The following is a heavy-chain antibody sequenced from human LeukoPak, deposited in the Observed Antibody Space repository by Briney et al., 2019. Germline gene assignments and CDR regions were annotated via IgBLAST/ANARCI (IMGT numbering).Heavy chain of an antibody. CDR2: ISGTDSTT. D-gene: IGHD5-12*01. Sequence: GGSLTLSCAASGFTMDSHAMSWVRQVPGKGLEWVSAISGTDSTTHYADSVKGRLTISRDSSKQTLYLQMNSLRAEDTALYYCARDVMPTVTSGGYFFDSWGQGTLVIVSS. V-gene: IGHV3-23*01. CDR3: ARDVMPTVTSGGYFFDS. J-gene: IGHJ4*02. CDR1: GFTMDSHA.